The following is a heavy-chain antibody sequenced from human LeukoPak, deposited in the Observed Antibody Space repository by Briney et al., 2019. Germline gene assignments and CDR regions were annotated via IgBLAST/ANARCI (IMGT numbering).Heavy chain of an antibody. D-gene: IGHD6-25*01. CDR3: ARKRRGDYYYYYYMDV. CDR2: MNPNSGNT. Sequence: GASVKVSCKASGYTFTSYDINWVRQATGQGLEWMGWMNPNSGNTGYAQKFQGRVTITRNTSISTAYMELSSLRSEDTAVYYCARKRRGDYYYYYYMDVWGKGTTVTVSS. CDR1: GYTFTSYD. J-gene: IGHJ6*03. V-gene: IGHV1-8*03.